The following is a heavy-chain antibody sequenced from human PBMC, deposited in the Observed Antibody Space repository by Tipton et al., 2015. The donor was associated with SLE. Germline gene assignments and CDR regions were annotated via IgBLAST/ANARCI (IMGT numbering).Heavy chain of an antibody. J-gene: IGHJ3*02. D-gene: IGHD1-26*01. CDR2: INHSGST. CDR3: ARHLDGTYGSHAFDI. V-gene: IGHV4-34*01. Sequence: TLSLTCNVSGVSISSSYWSWIRQPPGKGLEWIGEINHSGSTNYNPSLKSRVTISADTSKNQFSLKLSSVTAADTAVYYCARHLDGTYGSHAFDIWGQGTMVTVSS. CDR1: GVSISSSY.